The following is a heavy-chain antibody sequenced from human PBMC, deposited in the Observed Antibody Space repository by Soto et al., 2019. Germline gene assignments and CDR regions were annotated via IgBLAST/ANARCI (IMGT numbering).Heavy chain of an antibody. CDR1: GYIFTNYG. D-gene: IGHD1-26*01. J-gene: IGHJ2*01. CDR2: ISAYNGDT. V-gene: IGHV1-18*01. Sequence: QVQLVQSGAEVKKPGASVRVSCKASGYIFTNYGVSWVRQAPGQGLEWMGWISAYNGDTNYARKLQGRVTMTTDTSTSTAYMELTSLRSDDTAVYYCARDPRVTTSPASPVNWYFDLWGRGTLVAVSS. CDR3: ARDPRVTTSPASPVNWYFDL.